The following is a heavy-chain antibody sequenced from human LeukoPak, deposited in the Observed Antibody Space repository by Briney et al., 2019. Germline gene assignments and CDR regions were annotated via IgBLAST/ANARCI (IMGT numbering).Heavy chain of an antibody. CDR3: ARDRRDGYNWAYYFDY. CDR2: INPSGGST. D-gene: IGHD5-24*01. V-gene: IGHV1-46*01. CDR1: GYTFTGYY. J-gene: IGHJ4*02. Sequence: VASVKVSCKASGYTFTGYYMHWVRQAPGQGLEWMGIINPSGGSTSYAQKFQGRVTMTRDTSTSTVYMELSSLRSEDTAVYYCARDRRDGYNWAYYFDYWGQGTLVTVSS.